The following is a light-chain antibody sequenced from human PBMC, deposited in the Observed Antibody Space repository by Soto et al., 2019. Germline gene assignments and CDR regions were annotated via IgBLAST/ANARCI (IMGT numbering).Light chain of an antibody. CDR1: SSDVGSYNL. CDR3: CSYAGSSTLI. J-gene: IGLJ2*01. Sequence: QSALTHPASVSGFPGQSITISCTGTSSDVGSYNLVSWYQQHPGKAPKLMIYEGSKRPSGVSNRFSGSKSGNTASLTISGLQAEDEADYYCCSYAGSSTLIFGGGTKLTVL. CDR2: EGS. V-gene: IGLV2-23*01.